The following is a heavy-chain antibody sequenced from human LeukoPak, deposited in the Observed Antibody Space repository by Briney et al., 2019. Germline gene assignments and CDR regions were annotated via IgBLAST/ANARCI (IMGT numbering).Heavy chain of an antibody. CDR3: ARGFVRTTVYMDV. V-gene: IGHV1-8*01. CDR1: GYIFINYG. J-gene: IGHJ6*03. D-gene: IGHD3-10*02. Sequence: ASVKVSCKASGYIFINYGITWVRQAPGQGLEWMGWMNPNSGNTGYAQKFQGRVTMTRNTSISTAYMELRSLRSEDTAVYYCARGFVRTTVYMDVWGKGTTVTISS. CDR2: MNPNSGNT.